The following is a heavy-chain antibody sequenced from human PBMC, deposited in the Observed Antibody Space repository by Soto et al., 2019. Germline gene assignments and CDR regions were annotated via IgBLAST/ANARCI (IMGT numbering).Heavy chain of an antibody. V-gene: IGHV3-48*03. CDR3: ARVSQSLIEYFQH. Sequence: EVQLVESGGGLVQPGGSLRLSCAASGFTFSSYEMIWVRQAPGKGLEWVSYISGSGYTIHYADSVKGRFTISRDNAKNSLFLQMNSLRAEDTALYYCARVSQSLIEYFQHWGQGTLVTVSS. CDR1: GFTFSSYE. CDR2: ISGSGYTI. J-gene: IGHJ1*01.